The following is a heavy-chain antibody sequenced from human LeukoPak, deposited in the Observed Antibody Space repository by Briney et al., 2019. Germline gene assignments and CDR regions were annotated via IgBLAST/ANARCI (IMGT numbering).Heavy chain of an antibody. V-gene: IGHV3-53*05. D-gene: IGHD6-19*01. CDR1: GFTVSSNY. J-gene: IGHJ4*02. CDR2: IYSGGST. CDR3: ARSRLTGYSSGGLDY. Sequence: PGGSLRLSCAASGFTVSSNYMSWVRQAPGKGLEWVSVIYSGGSTYYADSVKGRFTISRDNSKNTLYLQMNSLRSEDTAVYYCARSRLTGYSSGGLDYWGQGTLVTVSS.